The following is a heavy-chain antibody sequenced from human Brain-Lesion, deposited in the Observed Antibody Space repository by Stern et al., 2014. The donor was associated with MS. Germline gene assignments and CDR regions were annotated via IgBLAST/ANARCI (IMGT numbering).Heavy chain of an antibody. V-gene: IGHV3-74*02. CDR2: VNNDGRRT. CDR3: ARGERWFDS. J-gene: IGHJ5*01. D-gene: IGHD3-10*01. CDR1: GFTFSNYW. Sequence: VQLVDSGGGLVQHGGSLRLSCAASGFTFSNYWMHWVRQAPGKGLVWVSRVNNDGRRTSYADSVKGRFTMSRDNAKNTLYLQMNSLRVEDTAIYYCARGERWFDSWGQGTLVTVSS.